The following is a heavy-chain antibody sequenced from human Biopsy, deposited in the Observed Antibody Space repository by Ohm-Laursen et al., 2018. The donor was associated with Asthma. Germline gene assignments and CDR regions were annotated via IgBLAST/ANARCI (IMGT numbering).Heavy chain of an antibody. CDR3: VRWRSGYPDHYSDF. V-gene: IGHV3-30*03. CDR2: ISSDVRE. J-gene: IGHJ4*02. Sequence: SLRLSCAASGFSFSEFVMHWVRQAPGKGLEWVALISSDVREWYADSVKGRFTISRDNSKNTLDLQMNSLRGDDTAVYYCVRWRSGYPDHYSDFWGLGTLATVSS. CDR1: GFSFSEFV. D-gene: IGHD2-21*01.